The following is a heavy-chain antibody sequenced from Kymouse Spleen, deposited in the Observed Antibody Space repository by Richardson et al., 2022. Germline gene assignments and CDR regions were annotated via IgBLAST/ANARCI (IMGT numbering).Heavy chain of an antibody. CDR1: GFTFSSYD. CDR3: ARVGSGWYHDAFDI. V-gene: IGHV3-13*01. J-gene: IGHJ3*02. Sequence: EVQLVESGGGLVQPGGSLRLSCAASGFTFSSYDMHWVRQATGKGLEWVSAIGTAGDTYYPGSVKGRFTISRENAKNSLYLQMNSLRAGDTAVYYCARVGSGWYHDAFDIWGQGTMVTVSS. D-gene: IGHD6-19*01. CDR2: IGTAGDT.